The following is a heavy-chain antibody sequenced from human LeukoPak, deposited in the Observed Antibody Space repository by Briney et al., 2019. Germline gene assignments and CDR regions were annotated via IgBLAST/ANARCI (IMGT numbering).Heavy chain of an antibody. D-gene: IGHD6-19*01. CDR1: GYTFTNYG. CDR2: ISAYNGNT. J-gene: IGHJ6*03. V-gene: IGHV1-18*01. Sequence: GASVKVSCKTSGYTFTNYGISWVRQAPGQGLEWMGWISAYNGNTNYAQKLQGRVTMTTDTSTSTAYMELRSLRSDDTAVYYCARDRPWLTTNIYYYYYYMDVWGKGTTVTVSS. CDR3: ARDRPWLTTNIYYYYYYMDV.